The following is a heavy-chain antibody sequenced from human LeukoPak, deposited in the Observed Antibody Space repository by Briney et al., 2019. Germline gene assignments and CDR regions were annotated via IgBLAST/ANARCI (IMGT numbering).Heavy chain of an antibody. J-gene: IGHJ4*02. CDR3: ARWSGSSWFFDY. V-gene: IGHV3-33*08. Sequence: PGGSLRLSCAASGFTFSNAWMSWVRQAPGKGLEWVAVIWYDGSNKYYADSVKGRFTISRDNSKNTLYLQMNSLRAEDTAVYYCARWSGSSWFFDYWGQGTLVTVSS. CDR1: GFTFSNAW. CDR2: IWYDGSNK. D-gene: IGHD6-13*01.